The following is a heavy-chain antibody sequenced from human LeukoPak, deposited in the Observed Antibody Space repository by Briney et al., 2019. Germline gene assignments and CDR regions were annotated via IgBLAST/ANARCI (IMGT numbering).Heavy chain of an antibody. J-gene: IGHJ5*02. CDR3: AREVAARRLGSWFDP. V-gene: IGHV3-7*01. D-gene: IGHD6-6*01. CDR2: IKQDGSEK. CDR1: GFTFSSYW. Sequence: GGSLRLSCAASGFTFSSYWMSWVRQAPGKGLEWVANIKQDGSEKYYVDSVKGRFTISRDNAKNSLYLQMNSLGAEDTAVYYCAREVAARRLGSWFDPWGQGTLVTVSS.